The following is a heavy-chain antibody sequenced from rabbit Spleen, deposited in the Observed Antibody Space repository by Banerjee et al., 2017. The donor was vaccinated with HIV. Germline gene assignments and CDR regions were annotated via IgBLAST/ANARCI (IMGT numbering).Heavy chain of an antibody. CDR1: GFSFSNKAV. D-gene: IGHD1-1*01. CDR3: ARDTSTSFSSYGMDL. V-gene: IGHV1S45*01. Sequence: QEQLVESGGGLVKPEGSLKLSCTASGFSFSNKAVMCWVRQAPGKGLEWIACINAVTGKAVYATWAKGRFTFSKTSSTTVTLQVTRLTAADTATYFCARDTSTSFSSYGMDLWGPGTLVTVS. CDR2: INAVTGKA. J-gene: IGHJ6*01.